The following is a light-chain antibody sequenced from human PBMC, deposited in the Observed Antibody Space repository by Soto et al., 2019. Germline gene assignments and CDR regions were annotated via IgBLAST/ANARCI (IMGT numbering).Light chain of an antibody. J-gene: IGKJ4*01. Sequence: DIQMTQSPSSLSASVGDRVTITCQASQDISTFLNWYQQKPGKAPKLLLYHASNLETGVPSRFSGGGSGTDFTFTISSLRPEDIATYYCQQNDNLPLTFGGGTKVEIK. V-gene: IGKV1-33*01. CDR2: HAS. CDR3: QQNDNLPLT. CDR1: QDISTF.